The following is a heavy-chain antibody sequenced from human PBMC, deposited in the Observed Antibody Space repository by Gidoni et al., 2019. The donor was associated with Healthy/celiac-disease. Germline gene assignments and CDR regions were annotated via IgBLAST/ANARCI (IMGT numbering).Heavy chain of an antibody. J-gene: IGHJ5*02. CDR3: ARLVVVAASTRYNWFDP. CDR1: GGSISRSSYY. D-gene: IGHD2-15*01. V-gene: IGHV4-39*01. Sequence: QLQLQESGPGLVKPSETLSLTCTVSGGSISRSSYYWGWIRQPPGKGLEWIGSIYYSGSTYYNPALKSRVTISVDTSKNQFSLKLSSVTAADTAVYYCARLVVVAASTRYNWFDPWGQGTLVTVSS. CDR2: IYYSGST.